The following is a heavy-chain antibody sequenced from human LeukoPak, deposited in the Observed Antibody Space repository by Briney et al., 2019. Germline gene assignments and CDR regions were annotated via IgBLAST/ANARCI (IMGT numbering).Heavy chain of an antibody. J-gene: IGHJ4*02. CDR2: IYYSGTT. CDR1: GRSISSSSYY. CDR3: ASVTGNYYDSSGLGYFDY. V-gene: IGHV4-39*01. Sequence: SETLSLTCTVSGRSISSSSYYWGWIRQPPGKGLEWIGSIYYSGTTYYKPSFKSRVTISVDTSKNQFSLKLSSVSAEDTAVYYCASVTGNYYDSSGLGYFDYWGQGTLVTVSS. D-gene: IGHD3-22*01.